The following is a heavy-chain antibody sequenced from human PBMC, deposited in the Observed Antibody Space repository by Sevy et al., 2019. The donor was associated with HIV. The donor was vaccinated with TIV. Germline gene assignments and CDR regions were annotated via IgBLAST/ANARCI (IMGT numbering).Heavy chain of an antibody. CDR3: AKDSGGGSYYYGSGSYFDY. J-gene: IGHJ4*02. CDR2: ISWDGGST. Sequence: GGSLRLSCAASGFTFDDYAMHWVCQAPGKGLEWVSLISWDGGSTYYADSVKGRFTISRDNSKKSLYLQMNSLRAEDTALYYCAKDSGGGSYYYGSGSYFDYWGQGTLVTVSS. V-gene: IGHV3-43D*03. D-gene: IGHD3-10*01. CDR1: GFTFDDYA.